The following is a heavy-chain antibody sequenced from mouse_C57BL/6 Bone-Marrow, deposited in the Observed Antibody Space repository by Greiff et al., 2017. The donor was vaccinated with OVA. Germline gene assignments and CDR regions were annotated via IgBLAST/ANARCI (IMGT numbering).Heavy chain of an antibody. CDR1: GYSFTSYY. J-gene: IGHJ3*01. D-gene: IGHD4-1*01. CDR3: ARGASNWAWFAY. V-gene: IGHV1-66*01. CDR2: IYPGSGNT. Sequence: QVQLKQSGPELVKPGASVKISCKASGYSFTSYYIHWVKQRPGQGLEWIGWIYPGSGNTKYNEKFKGKATLTADTSSSTAYMQLSSLTSEDSAVYYCARGASNWAWFAYWGQGTLVTVSA.